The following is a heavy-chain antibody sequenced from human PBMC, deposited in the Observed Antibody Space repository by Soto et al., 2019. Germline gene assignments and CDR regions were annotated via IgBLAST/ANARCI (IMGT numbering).Heavy chain of an antibody. V-gene: IGHV4-34*01. CDR1: GGSFSGYY. J-gene: IGHJ4*02. CDR2: INHSGST. Sequence: SETLSLTCAVYGGSFSGYYWSWIRQPPGKGLEWIGEINHSGSTNYNPSLKSRVTISVDTSKNQFSLKLSSVTAADTAVYYCARHPTHYDILTGYDYWGQGTLVTVSS. D-gene: IGHD3-9*01. CDR3: ARHPTHYDILTGYDY.